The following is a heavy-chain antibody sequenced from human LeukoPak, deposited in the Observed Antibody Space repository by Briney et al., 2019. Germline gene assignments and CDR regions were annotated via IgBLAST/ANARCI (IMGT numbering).Heavy chain of an antibody. CDR3: ASITYDILTGPYYFDY. V-gene: IGHV4-39*01. J-gene: IGHJ4*02. Sequence: PSETLSLTCTVSGGSISSSSYYWGWIRQPPGKGLEWIGSIYYSGSTYYNPSLKSRVTISVDTSKNQFSLKLSSVTAADTAVYYCASITYDILTGPYYFDYWGQGTLVTVSS. D-gene: IGHD3-9*01. CDR1: GGSISSSSYY. CDR2: IYYSGST.